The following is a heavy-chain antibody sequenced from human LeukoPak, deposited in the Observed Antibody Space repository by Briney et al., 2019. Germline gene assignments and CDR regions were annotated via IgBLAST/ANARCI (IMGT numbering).Heavy chain of an antibody. CDR1: GGSISSSSHY. V-gene: IGHV4-39*01. CDR3: ARIPRIAASGAHYYMDV. CDR2: IYYSWST. Sequence: SETLSLTCTVSGGSISSSSHYWGWIRQPPGKGLEWFVGIYYSWSTYYNSSLKSRFTMSVDTSKTQFSLKLSSVTAADTAVYYCARIPRIAASGAHYYMDVWGKGTTVTVSS. D-gene: IGHD6-25*01. J-gene: IGHJ6*03.